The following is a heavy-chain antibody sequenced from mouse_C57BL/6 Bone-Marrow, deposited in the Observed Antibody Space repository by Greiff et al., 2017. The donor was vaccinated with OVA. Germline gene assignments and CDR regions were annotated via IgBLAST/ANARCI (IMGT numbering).Heavy chain of an antibody. CDR2: INPGSGGT. D-gene: IGHD1-1*01. CDR3: ARSDYGSSFFAY. Sequence: QVQLKESGAELVRPGTSVKVSCKASGYAFTNYLIEWVKQRPGQGLEWIGVINPGSGGTNYNEKFKGKATLTADKSSSTAYMQLSSLTSEDSAVYFCARSDYGSSFFAYWGQGTLVTVSA. CDR1: GYAFTNYL. V-gene: IGHV1-54*01. J-gene: IGHJ3*01.